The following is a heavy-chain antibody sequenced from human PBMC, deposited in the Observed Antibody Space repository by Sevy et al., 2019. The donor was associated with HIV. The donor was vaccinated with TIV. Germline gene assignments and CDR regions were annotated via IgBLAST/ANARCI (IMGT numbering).Heavy chain of an antibody. V-gene: IGHV3-21*01. CDR1: GFTFSTYT. Sequence: GGSLRLSCAASGFTFSTYTMNWVRQAPGKGLEWVSSISSSSSYIYYADSVKGRFTISRDNAKNSRYLEMHSLRVEDTAVYYCARAAYYCSTTSCYIDYWGQGTLVTVSS. J-gene: IGHJ4*02. CDR3: ARAAYYCSTTSCYIDY. CDR2: ISSSSSYI. D-gene: IGHD2-2*02.